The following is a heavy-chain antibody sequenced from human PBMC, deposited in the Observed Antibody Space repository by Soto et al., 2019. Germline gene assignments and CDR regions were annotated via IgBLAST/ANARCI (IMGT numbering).Heavy chain of an antibody. CDR2: ISSSSSYT. Sequence: QVQLVESGGGLVKPGGSLRLSCAASGFTFSDYYMSWLRQAPGKGLEWVSYISSSSSYTNYAASVKGRYTIPRDNAKNSLYLQRTSLRAEDTAVYYCARVWGYSYGSFHYWGQGTLVTVSS. CDR3: ARVWGYSYGSFHY. V-gene: IGHV3-11*05. CDR1: GFTFSDYY. D-gene: IGHD5-18*01. J-gene: IGHJ4*02.